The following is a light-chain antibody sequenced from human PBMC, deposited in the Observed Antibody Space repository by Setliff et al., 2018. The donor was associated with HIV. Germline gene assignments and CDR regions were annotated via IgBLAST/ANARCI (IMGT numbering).Light chain of an antibody. J-gene: IGLJ1*01. V-gene: IGLV2-14*03. CDR3: CSYTSSTPLYV. Sequence: LTQPASVSGSPGQSISISCTGTSSDVGTYNFVSWYQQHPGKAPKLMIYDDSHRPSGVSNRFSGSKSGNTASLTISGLQAEDEAHYYCCSYTSSTPLYVFATGTKVTVL. CDR1: SSDVGTYNF. CDR2: DDS.